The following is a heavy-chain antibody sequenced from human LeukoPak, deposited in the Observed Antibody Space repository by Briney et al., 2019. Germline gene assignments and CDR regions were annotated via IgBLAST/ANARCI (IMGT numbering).Heavy chain of an antibody. D-gene: IGHD3-16*02. V-gene: IGHV4-34*01. CDR2: INHSGST. Sequence: PSETLSLTCAVYGGSFSGYYWSWIRQPPRKGLEWIGEINHSGSTNYNPSLKSRVTISADTSKNQFSLRLSSVTAADTAVYYCVRDKHYDYVWGSYRTFDYWGQGTLVTVSS. CDR3: VRDKHYDYVWGSYRTFDY. J-gene: IGHJ4*02. CDR1: GGSFSGYY.